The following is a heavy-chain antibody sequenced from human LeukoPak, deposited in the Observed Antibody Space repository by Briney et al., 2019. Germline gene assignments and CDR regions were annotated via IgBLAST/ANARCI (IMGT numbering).Heavy chain of an antibody. Sequence: PSETLSLTCSVSGGSISSGYYYWGWIRQPPGKGLEWIGSVFYSGSTSYNPSFKSRITMSVDTSKNQFSLRLSSVTAADTAVYYCARNSSTVAARPDPHYHYNYMDVWGKGTTVTVSS. J-gene: IGHJ6*03. CDR1: GGSISSGYYY. CDR2: VFYSGST. V-gene: IGHV4-39*01. D-gene: IGHD6-6*01. CDR3: ARNSSTVAARPDPHYHYNYMDV.